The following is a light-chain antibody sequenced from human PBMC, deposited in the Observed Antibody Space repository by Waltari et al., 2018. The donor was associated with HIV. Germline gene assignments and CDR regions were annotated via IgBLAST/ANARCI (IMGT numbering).Light chain of an antibody. CDR1: QSVLYNANNKNY. CDR3: QQYYSVPWT. CDR2: WAF. Sequence: DIVMTQSPDSLAVSLGERATINCKSSQSVLYNANNKNYLAWYQQKPGQPPTLLIYWAFTRESGVPDRFRASGSGTDFTLTISSLQAEDVALYYCQQYYSVPWTFGQGTKVEIK. J-gene: IGKJ1*01. V-gene: IGKV4-1*01.